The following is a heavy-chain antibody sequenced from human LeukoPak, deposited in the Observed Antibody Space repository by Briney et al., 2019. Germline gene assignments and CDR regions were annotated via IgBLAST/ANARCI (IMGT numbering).Heavy chain of an antibody. V-gene: IGHV3-30*18. D-gene: IGHD6-19*01. CDR3: AKQDSSGWVGVAEXXQH. CDR2: ISYDGSNK. Sequence: GGSLRLSCAASGFTFSSYGMHWVRQAPGKGLEWVAVISYDGSNKYYADSVKGRFTISRDNSKNTLYLQMNSLRAEDTAVYYCAKQDSSGWVGVAEXXQHXXXGTXVSVSS. J-gene: IGHJ1*01. CDR1: GFTFSSYG.